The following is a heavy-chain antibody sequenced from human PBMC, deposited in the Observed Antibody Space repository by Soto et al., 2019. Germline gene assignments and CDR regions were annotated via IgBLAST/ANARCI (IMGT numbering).Heavy chain of an antibody. V-gene: IGHV4-34*01. CDR1: GGSFSTDY. Sequence: QVQLQQWGAGLLKPSETLSLTCAVYGGSFSTDYWSWIRQPPGKGLEWIGEINPSGGTNYNPSLKSRVTISVATTKNLFSLKLSSVTAADTAVYYCARVLAARASGEFDYWGQGTLVTVSS. CDR2: INPSGGT. CDR3: ARVLAARASGEFDY. D-gene: IGHD6-6*01. J-gene: IGHJ4*02.